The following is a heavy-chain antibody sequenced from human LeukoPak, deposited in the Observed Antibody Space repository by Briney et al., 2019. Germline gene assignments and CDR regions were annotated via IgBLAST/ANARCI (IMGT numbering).Heavy chain of an antibody. D-gene: IGHD6-19*01. J-gene: IGHJ2*01. CDR1: GFTFSSYS. CDR2: ISSSGGYI. V-gene: IGHV3-21*01. CDR3: ARDRATPGWGNWYFDL. Sequence: GGSLRLSCAASGFTFSSYSRNWVRQAPGKGLEWISSISSSGGYIYYADSLKGRFTISRDNAENSLYLQMNSLRAEDTAVYFCARDRATPGWGNWYFDLWGRGTLVTVSS.